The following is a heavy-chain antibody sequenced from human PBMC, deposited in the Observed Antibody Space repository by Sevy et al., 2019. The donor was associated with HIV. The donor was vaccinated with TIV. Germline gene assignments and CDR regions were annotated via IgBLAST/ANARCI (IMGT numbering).Heavy chain of an antibody. CDR3: AREWGSDYYYYYMDV. CDR2: IFSNDEK. V-gene: IGHV2-26*01. D-gene: IGHD2-15*01. Sequence: SGPTLVKPTETLTLTCTVSGFSLSNARMGVSWIRQPPGKALEWLAHIFSNDEKSYSTSLKSRLTISKDTSKSQVVLTMTNMDPVDTATYYCAREWGSDYYYYYMDVWGKGTTVTVSS. CDR1: GFSLSNARMG. J-gene: IGHJ6*03.